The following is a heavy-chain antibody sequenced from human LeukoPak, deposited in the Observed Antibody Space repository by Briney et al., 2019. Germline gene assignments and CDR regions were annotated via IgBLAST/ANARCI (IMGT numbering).Heavy chain of an antibody. J-gene: IGHJ5*02. V-gene: IGHV3-9*01. CDR2: ISWNSGSI. D-gene: IGHD2-2*01. CDR1: GFTFDDYA. CDR3: AKDLRRYCSSTSCLRGFDP. Sequence: GGSLRLSCAASGFTFDDYAMHWVRQAPGKGLEWVSGISWNSGSIGYADSVKGRFTISRDNAKNSLYLQMNSLRAEDTALYYCAKDLRRYCSSTSCLRGFDPWGQGTMVTVSS.